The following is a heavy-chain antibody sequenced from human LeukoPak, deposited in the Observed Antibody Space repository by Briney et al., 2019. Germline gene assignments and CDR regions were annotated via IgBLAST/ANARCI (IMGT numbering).Heavy chain of an antibody. Sequence: ASVKVSCKASGYTFTSYDINWVRQATGQGLEWMGGIIPIFGTANYAQKFQGRVTITADESTSTAYMELSSLRSEDTAVYYCARTLYSSSWYGFDYWGQGTLVTVSS. CDR2: IIPIFGTA. D-gene: IGHD6-13*01. CDR1: GYTFTSYD. J-gene: IGHJ4*02. V-gene: IGHV1-69*13. CDR3: ARTLYSSSWYGFDY.